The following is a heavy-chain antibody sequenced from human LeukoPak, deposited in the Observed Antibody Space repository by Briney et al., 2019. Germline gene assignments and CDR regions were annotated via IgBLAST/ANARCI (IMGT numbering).Heavy chain of an antibody. Sequence: GGSLRLSCAASGFTFSSYAMSWVRQAPGKGLEWVSAISGSGGSTYYADSVKGRFTISRDNSKNTLYLQMNSLRAEDTTVYYCAKETHCSGGSCYHVWDYWGQGTLVTVSS. J-gene: IGHJ4*02. V-gene: IGHV3-23*01. CDR1: GFTFSSYA. CDR3: AKETHCSGGSCYHVWDY. CDR2: ISGSGGST. D-gene: IGHD2-15*01.